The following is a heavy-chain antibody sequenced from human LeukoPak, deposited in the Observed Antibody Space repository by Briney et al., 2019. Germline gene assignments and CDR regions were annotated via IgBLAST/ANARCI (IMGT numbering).Heavy chain of an antibody. J-gene: IGHJ4*02. D-gene: IGHD3-10*01. CDR3: ATDFIASLVRGVDYFDY. V-gene: IGHV1-24*01. CDR2: FDPEDGET. CDR1: GYTLTELS. Sequence: ASVKVSCKVSGYTLTELSMHWVRQAPGKGLEWMGGFDPEDGETIYAQKFQGRVTMTEDTSTDTAYMELSSLRSEDTAVYYCATDFIASLVRGVDYFDYWGQGTLVTVSS.